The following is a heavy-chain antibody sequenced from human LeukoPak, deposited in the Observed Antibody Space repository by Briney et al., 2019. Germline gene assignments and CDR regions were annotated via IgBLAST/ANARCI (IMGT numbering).Heavy chain of an antibody. Sequence: SETLSLTCAVYGGSFSGYYWSWIRQPPGKGLEWIGEISHSGSTNYNPSLKSRVTISVDTSKNQFSLKLSSVTAADTAVYYCARVRAIRYYYYYMDVWGKGTTVTVSS. CDR1: GGSFSGYY. V-gene: IGHV4-34*01. CDR3: ARVRAIRYYYYYMDV. D-gene: IGHD2-2*01. CDR2: ISHSGST. J-gene: IGHJ6*03.